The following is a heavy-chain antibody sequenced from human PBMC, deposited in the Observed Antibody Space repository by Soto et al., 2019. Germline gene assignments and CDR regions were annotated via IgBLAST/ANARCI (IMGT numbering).Heavy chain of an antibody. D-gene: IGHD3-16*01. CDR2: ISAYNGNT. CDR1: GYTFTSYG. CDR3: ARLSAGGRFYYYYYMDV. V-gene: IGHV1-18*01. Sequence: QVQLVQSGAEVKKPGASVKVSCKASGYTFTSYGISWVRQAPGQGLEWMGWISAYNGNTNYAQQLQGRVNMTTDTSTSTAYMELRSLRSDDTAVYYCARLSAGGRFYYYYYMDVWGKGTTVTVSS. J-gene: IGHJ6*03.